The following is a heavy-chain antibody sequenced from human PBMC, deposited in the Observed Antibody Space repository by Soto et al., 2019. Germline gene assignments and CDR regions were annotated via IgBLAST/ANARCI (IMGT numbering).Heavy chain of an antibody. D-gene: IGHD6-13*01. J-gene: IGHJ4*02. Sequence: EVQLVESGGGLVQPGRSLRLSCAASGFTFDDYAMHWVRQAPGKGLEWVSGISWNSFSIGYADSVKGRFTISRDNAKKSLYLQMNSLRPEDTALYYCAKDSEIGAAAGYFDYWGQGTLVTVSS. V-gene: IGHV3-9*01. CDR1: GFTFDDYA. CDR3: AKDSEIGAAAGYFDY. CDR2: ISWNSFSI.